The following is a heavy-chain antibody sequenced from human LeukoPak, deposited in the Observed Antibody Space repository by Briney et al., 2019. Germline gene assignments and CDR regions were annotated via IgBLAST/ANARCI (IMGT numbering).Heavy chain of an antibody. CDR3: ARVQMITFGGVIVIKGIDY. D-gene: IGHD3-16*02. V-gene: IGHV4-59*01. CDR2: IYYSGST. CDR1: GSSISSYY. Sequence: SETLSLTCTVSGSSISSYYWSWIRQPPGKGLEWIGYIYYSGSTNYNPSLKSRVTISVDTSKNQFSLKLSSVTAADTAVYYCARVQMITFGGVIVIKGIDYWGQGTLVTVSS. J-gene: IGHJ4*02.